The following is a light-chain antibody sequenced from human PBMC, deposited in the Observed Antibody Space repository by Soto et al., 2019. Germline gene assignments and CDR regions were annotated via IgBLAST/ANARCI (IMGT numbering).Light chain of an antibody. Sequence: QSVLTQPPSASGSPGQSVTISCTGTSSDVGGYKYVSWYQQHPGKAPKLMIFEVNKRPSGVPDRFSGSKSVNTASLAVSGLQAEDEADYDCCSYAGINNLGVFGTGTKLTVL. CDR2: EVN. J-gene: IGLJ1*01. CDR3: CSYAGINNLGV. CDR1: SSDVGGYKY. V-gene: IGLV2-8*01.